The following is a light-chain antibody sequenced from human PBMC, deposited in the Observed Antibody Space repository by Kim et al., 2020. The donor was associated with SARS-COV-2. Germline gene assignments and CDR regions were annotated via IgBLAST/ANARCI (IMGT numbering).Light chain of an antibody. Sequence: DIQMTQSPSTLSTSVGDRVTITCRASENIGTWLAWYQQKPGRAPSLLIYLASTLESGVPSRFSGTGSGTEFSLSITSLQPDDFATYYCQRYSHFPYTFGQGTKLEI. CDR2: LAS. CDR3: QRYSHFPYT. CDR1: ENIGTW. J-gene: IGKJ2*01. V-gene: IGKV1-5*03.